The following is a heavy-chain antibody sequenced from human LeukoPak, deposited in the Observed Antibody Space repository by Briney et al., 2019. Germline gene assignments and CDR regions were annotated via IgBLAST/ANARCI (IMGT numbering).Heavy chain of an antibody. D-gene: IGHD3-9*01. V-gene: IGHV4-34*01. CDR1: GGSFSGYY. CDR2: INHSGST. J-gene: IGHJ4*02. Sequence: PETLSLTCAVYGGSFSGYYWSWIRQPPGKGLEWIGEINHSGSTNYNPSLKSRVTISVDTSKNQFSLKLSSVTAADTAVYYCARAARTYYDILTGYRSYYFDYWGQGTLVTVSS. CDR3: ARAARTYYDILTGYRSYYFDY.